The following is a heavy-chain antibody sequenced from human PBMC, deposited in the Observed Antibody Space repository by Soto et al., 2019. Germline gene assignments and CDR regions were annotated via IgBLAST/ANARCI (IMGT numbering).Heavy chain of an antibody. Sequence: QVQLVESGGGVVQPGRSLRLSCAASGFTFSSYGMHWVRQAPGKGLEWVAVISYDGSNKYYADSVKGRFTISRDNSKNTLYLQMNSLRAEDTAVYYCANKEVAGSWGQGTLVTVSS. CDR2: ISYDGSNK. V-gene: IGHV3-30*18. CDR1: GFTFSSYG. J-gene: IGHJ5*02. D-gene: IGHD6-19*01. CDR3: ANKEVAGS.